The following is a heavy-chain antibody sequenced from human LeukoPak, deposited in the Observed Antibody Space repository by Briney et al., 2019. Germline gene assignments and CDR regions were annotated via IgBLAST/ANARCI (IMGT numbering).Heavy chain of an antibody. J-gene: IGHJ4*02. V-gene: IGHV4-59*01. CDR1: GGSISSYY. D-gene: IGHD1-20*01. Sequence: SETLSLTCTVSGGSISSYYWSWIRQPPGKGLEWIGYIYYSGSTNYNPSLKSRVTISVDTSKNQFSLKLSSVTAADTAMYYCARDYVTGTLDYWGQGTLVTVSS. CDR2: IYYSGST. CDR3: ARDYVTGTLDY.